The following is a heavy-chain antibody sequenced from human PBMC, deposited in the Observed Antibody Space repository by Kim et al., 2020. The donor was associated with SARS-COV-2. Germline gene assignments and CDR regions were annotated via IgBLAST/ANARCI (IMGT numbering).Heavy chain of an antibody. D-gene: IGHD3-10*01. Sequence: ASVKVSCKASGYTFTSYAMNWVRQAPGQGLEWMGWINTNTGNPTYAQGFTGRFVFSLDTSVSTAYLQISSLKAEDTAVYYCARDLKGSDVLLWFGEWYGMDVWGQGTTVTVSS. J-gene: IGHJ6*02. CDR1: GYTFTSYA. CDR2: INTNTGNP. V-gene: IGHV7-4-1*02. CDR3: ARDLKGSDVLLWFGEWYGMDV.